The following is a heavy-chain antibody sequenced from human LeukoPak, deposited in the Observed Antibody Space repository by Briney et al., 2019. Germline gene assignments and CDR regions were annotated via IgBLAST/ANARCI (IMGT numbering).Heavy chain of an antibody. V-gene: IGHV4-39*01. D-gene: IGHD1-26*01. J-gene: IGHJ4*02. CDR3: ARLVVGATTFFDY. CDR2: IYYSGST. CDR1: GGSISSSSYY. Sequence: PSETLSLTCTVSGGSISSSSYYWGWIRQPPGKGLEWIGSIYYSGSTYYNPSLKSRVTISVDTSKNQFSLKLSSVTAADTAVYYCARLVVGATTFFDYWGQGTLVTVSS.